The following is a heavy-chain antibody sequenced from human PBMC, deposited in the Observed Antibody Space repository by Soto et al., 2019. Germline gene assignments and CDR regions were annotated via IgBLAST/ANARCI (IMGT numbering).Heavy chain of an antibody. CDR3: ARGPRIAARQGYYYYGMDV. CDR1: GGTFSSYA. CDR2: IIPIFGTA. D-gene: IGHD6-6*01. V-gene: IGHV1-69*13. J-gene: IGHJ6*02. Sequence: ASVQVSCKASGGTFSSYAISWVLQAPGHGPEWLGWIIPIFGTANYAQKFQGRVTITADESTSTAYMERSSLRSEDTGVYYCARGPRIAARQGYYYYGMDVWGQGTTVTVSS.